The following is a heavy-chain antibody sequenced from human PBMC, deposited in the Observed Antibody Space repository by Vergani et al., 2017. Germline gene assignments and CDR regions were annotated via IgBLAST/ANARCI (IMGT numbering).Heavy chain of an antibody. CDR3: ARSAAIIGYYYYYYMDV. V-gene: IGHV4-59*01. D-gene: IGHD3-9*01. CDR2: IYYSGST. CDR1: GGSISSYY. J-gene: IGHJ6*03. Sequence: QVQLQESGPGLVKPSETLSLTCTVSGGSISSYYWSWIRQPPGKGLEWIGYIYYSGSTNYNPSLKSRVTISVDTSKNQFSLKLGSVTAADTAVYYCARSAAIIGYYYYYYMDVWGKGTTVTVSS.